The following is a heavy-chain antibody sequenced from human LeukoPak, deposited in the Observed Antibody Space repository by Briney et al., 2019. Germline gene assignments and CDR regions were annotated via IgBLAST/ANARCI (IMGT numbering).Heavy chain of an antibody. CDR1: GFTVSTDH. V-gene: IGHV3-53*01. Sequence: GGSLRLSCAASGFTVSTDHMSWVRQAPGKGLEWVSVIYVGGTTAYADSVKGRFTISTDTSKNMLYLHMNSLRAEDTARYYCARVWELSFDHWGQGPLVTVSS. CDR3: ARVWELSFDH. J-gene: IGHJ4*02. D-gene: IGHD3-16*02. CDR2: IYVGGTT.